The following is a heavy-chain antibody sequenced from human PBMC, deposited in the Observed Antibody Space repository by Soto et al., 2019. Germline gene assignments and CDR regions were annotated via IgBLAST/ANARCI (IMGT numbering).Heavy chain of an antibody. CDR3: ARERVVVVPAATSTPYYYYYGMDV. V-gene: IGHV4-31*03. D-gene: IGHD2-2*01. CDR1: GGSISSGGYY. Sequence: SETLSLTCTVSGGSISSGGYYWSWIRQHPGKGLEWIGYIYYSGSTYCNPSLKSRVTISVDTSKNQFSLKLSSVTAADTAVYYCARERVVVVPAATSTPYYYYYGMDVWGQGTTVTVSS. J-gene: IGHJ6*02. CDR2: IYYSGST.